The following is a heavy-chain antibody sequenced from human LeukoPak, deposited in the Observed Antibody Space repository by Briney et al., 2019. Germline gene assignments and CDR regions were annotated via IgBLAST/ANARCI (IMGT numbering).Heavy chain of an antibody. CDR2: ISWNSGSI. J-gene: IGHJ6*03. CDR3: AKAYDFWSGPMDV. D-gene: IGHD3-3*01. Sequence: GGSLRLSCAASGFTFDDYAMHWVRQAPGKGLEWVLGISWNSGSIGYADSVKGRFTISRDNAKNSLYLQMNSLRAEDMALYYCAKAYDFWSGPMDVWGKGTTVTVSS. V-gene: IGHV3-9*03. CDR1: GFTFDDYA.